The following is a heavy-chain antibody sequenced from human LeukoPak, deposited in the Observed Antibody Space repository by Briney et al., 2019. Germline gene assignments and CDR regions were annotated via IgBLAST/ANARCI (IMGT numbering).Heavy chain of an antibody. CDR2: IKQDGSEK. CDR3: ARTAGYSSSWDRTGNAFDI. D-gene: IGHD6-13*01. Sequence: GGSLRLSCAASGFTFSSYWMSWVRPAPGKGLEWVSNIKQDGSEKYYVDSVKGRFTISRDNAKNSLYLQMNSLRAEDTAVYYCARTAGYSSSWDRTGNAFDIWGQGTMVTVSS. V-gene: IGHV3-7*01. CDR1: GFTFSSYW. J-gene: IGHJ3*02.